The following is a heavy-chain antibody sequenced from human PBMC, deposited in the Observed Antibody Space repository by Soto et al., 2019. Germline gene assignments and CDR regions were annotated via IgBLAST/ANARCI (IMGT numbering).Heavy chain of an antibody. CDR1: GFTFSNDW. CDR2: MKTVTDGGTT. J-gene: IGHJ4*02. Sequence: EVQLVESGGGLAKPGGSLRLSCAASGFTFSNDWMNWVRQAPGKGLEWVARMKTVTDGGTTDYAAPVKGRFFISRDDSKSTLNLQMTSLKTEDTAIYYCMTHAVIYSRGHWGQGTLVTVAS. D-gene: IGHD6-25*01. V-gene: IGHV3-15*01. CDR3: MTHAVIYSRGH.